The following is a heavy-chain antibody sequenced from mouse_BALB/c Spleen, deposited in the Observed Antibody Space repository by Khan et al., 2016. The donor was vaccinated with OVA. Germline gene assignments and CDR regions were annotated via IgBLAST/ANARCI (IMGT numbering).Heavy chain of an antibody. CDR2: IDPENGQT. Sequence: EVQLQQSGAELVRPGTLVKLSCKASGFNIKDYYMHWVKQRPEQGLVWIGKIDPENGQTIYDPKFQGKARITSDTSSNTAYLQLSSLTSEDTAVYYCARDGYSPWFAYWGQGNLVTVSA. CDR1: GFNIKDYY. D-gene: IGHD2-3*01. CDR3: ARDGYSPWFAY. V-gene: IGHV14-1*02. J-gene: IGHJ3*01.